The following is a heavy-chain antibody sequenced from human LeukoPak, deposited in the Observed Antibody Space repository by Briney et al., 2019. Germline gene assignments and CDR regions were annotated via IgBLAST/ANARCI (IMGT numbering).Heavy chain of an antibody. CDR2: IYYSGST. CDR3: ARQSGSYGVYYYYMDV. D-gene: IGHD1-26*01. V-gene: IGHV4-39*01. Sequence: SETLSLTCTVSGGSISSSSYYWGWIRQPPGKGLEWIGNIYYSGSTYYNPSLKSRVTISVDTSKNQFSLKLSSVTAADTAVYYCARQSGSYGVYYYYMDVWGKGTTVTISS. CDR1: GGSISSSSYY. J-gene: IGHJ6*03.